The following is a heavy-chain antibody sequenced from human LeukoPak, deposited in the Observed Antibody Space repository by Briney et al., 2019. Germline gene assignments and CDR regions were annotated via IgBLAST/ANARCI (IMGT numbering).Heavy chain of an antibody. Sequence: AETLSLTCTVSGGSISSYYWSWLRQPPGKGLEWIGYIYYSGSTNYNPSLESRLTISVDTSKNQFSLKLSSVTAADTAVYYCARGGDYDYWGQGTLVTVSS. CDR1: GGSISSYY. J-gene: IGHJ4*02. CDR3: ARGGDYDY. CDR2: IYYSGST. V-gene: IGHV4-59*01. D-gene: IGHD4-17*01.